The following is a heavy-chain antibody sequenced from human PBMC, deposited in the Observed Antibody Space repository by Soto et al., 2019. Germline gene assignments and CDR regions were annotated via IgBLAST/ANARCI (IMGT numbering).Heavy chain of an antibody. J-gene: IGHJ4*02. CDR3: ARSYYYDSSGYDY. CDR1: GGSISSGGYS. Sequence: SPTCAVSGGSISSGGYSWSWIRQPPGKGLEWIGYIYHSGSTYYNPSLKSRVTISVDRSKNQFSLKLSSVTAADTAVYYCARSYYYDSSGYDYWGQGTLVTVSS. V-gene: IGHV4-30-2*01. D-gene: IGHD3-22*01. CDR2: IYHSGST.